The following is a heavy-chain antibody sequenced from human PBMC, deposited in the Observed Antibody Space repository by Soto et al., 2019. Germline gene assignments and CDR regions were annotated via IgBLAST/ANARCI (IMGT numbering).Heavy chain of an antibody. Sequence: ASVKVSCKASGYTFTSYAMHWVRQAPGQRLEWMGWINAGNGNTKYSQKFQGRVTITRDTSASTAYMELSSLRSEDTVVYYCARDRTIRAQWWFDPWGQGTLVTVSS. V-gene: IGHV1-3*01. CDR3: ARDRTIRAQWWFDP. D-gene: IGHD2-8*01. CDR1: GYTFTSYA. CDR2: INAGNGNT. J-gene: IGHJ5*02.